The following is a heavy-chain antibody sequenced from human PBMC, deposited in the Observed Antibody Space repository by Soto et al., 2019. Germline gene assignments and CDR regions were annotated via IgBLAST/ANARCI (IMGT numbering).Heavy chain of an antibody. V-gene: IGHV4-59*01. CDR1: GGSISSYY. J-gene: IGHJ4*02. CDR3: ARLLWFGEIDY. Sequence: SETLSLTCTVSGGSISSYYWSWIRQPPGKGLEWIGYIYYSGSTNYNPSLKSRVTISVDTSKNQFSLKLSSVTAADTAVYYCARLLWFGEIDYWGQGTLVTVSS. CDR2: IYYSGST. D-gene: IGHD3-10*01.